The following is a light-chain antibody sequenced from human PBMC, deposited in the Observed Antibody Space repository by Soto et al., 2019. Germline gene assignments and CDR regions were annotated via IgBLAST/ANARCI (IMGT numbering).Light chain of an antibody. CDR1: SSDVGSYNF. Sequence: QSVLTQPASVSGSPGQSITISCTGTSSDVGSYNFVSWYQQHPGKAPKLMIYDVYRRPSGISNRFSGSKSGNTASLTISGLQAEDEADYYCSSHAGGGTFVLFGGGTKVTVL. CDR3: SSHAGGGTFVL. V-gene: IGLV2-23*02. J-gene: IGLJ2*01. CDR2: DVY.